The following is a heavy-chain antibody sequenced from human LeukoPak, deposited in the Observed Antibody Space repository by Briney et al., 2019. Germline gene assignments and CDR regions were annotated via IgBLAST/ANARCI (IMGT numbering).Heavy chain of an antibody. CDR1: GYTFTGHY. Sequence: ASVKVSCKASGYTFTGHYMNWVRQAPGQGLEWMGWINPNSGGTNYAQKFQGRVTMTRDTSISTAYMELSSLRSDDTAVYYCARVEYHYDSSGYYDYWGQGTLVTVSS. CDR3: ARVEYHYDSSGYYDY. V-gene: IGHV1-2*02. J-gene: IGHJ4*02. CDR2: INPNSGGT. D-gene: IGHD3-22*01.